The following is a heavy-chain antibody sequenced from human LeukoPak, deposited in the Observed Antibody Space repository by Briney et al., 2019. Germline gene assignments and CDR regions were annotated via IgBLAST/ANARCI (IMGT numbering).Heavy chain of an antibody. V-gene: IGHV3-30*18. D-gene: IGHD3-22*01. J-gene: IGHJ4*02. Sequence: GGSLRLSCEGSAFIFSGHWMNWVRQTPGKGLEWVAVISYDGSKKYYADSVKGRFTTSRDNSKNTLYLQMNSLRAEDTAFYYCAKAGVLVDYYDGSGTLYYWGQGTLVTVSS. CDR1: AFIFSGHW. CDR2: ISYDGSKK. CDR3: AKAGVLVDYYDGSGTLYY.